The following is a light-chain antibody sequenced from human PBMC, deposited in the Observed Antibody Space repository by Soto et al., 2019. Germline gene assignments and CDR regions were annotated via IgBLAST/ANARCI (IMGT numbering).Light chain of an antibody. J-gene: IGKJ2*01. CDR1: QTVSSSS. V-gene: IGKV3-20*01. CDR3: QHYNYWPYT. Sequence: DIVLTQSPGTLSLSPGERATLSCRASQTVSSSSLAWYQQKPGQAPRLLIFGASTRAAGFPDRFSGSGSGTDFTLTISSLQSEDFAVYYCQHYNYWPYTFGQGTKLEIK. CDR2: GAS.